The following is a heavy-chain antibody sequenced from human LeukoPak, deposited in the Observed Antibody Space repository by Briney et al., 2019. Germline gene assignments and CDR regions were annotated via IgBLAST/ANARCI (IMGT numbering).Heavy chain of an antibody. Sequence: ASVTVSCKASGYTFSDYYLHWVRQAPGQGLEWVGWINPNSGGTNFAQKFRGRVTMTRDTSITTAYMELTRLKSDDTAVYYCARGGVRTAASSLGYWGQGTLVTVSS. V-gene: IGHV1-2*02. CDR2: INPNSGGT. CDR1: GYTFSDYY. CDR3: ARGGVRTAASSLGY. D-gene: IGHD6-13*01. J-gene: IGHJ4*01.